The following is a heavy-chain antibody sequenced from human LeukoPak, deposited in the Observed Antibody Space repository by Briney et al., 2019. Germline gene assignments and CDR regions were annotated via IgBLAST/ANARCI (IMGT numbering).Heavy chain of an antibody. CDR2: IYYSGST. CDR1: GGSISSGGYY. D-gene: IGHD3-3*01. J-gene: IGHJ4*02. V-gene: IGHV4-61*08. Sequence: SETLSLTCTVSGGSISSGGYYWSWIRQPPGKGLEWIGYIYYSGSTNYNPSLKSRVTISVDTSKNQFSLKLSSVTAADTAVYYCARHANGVYYFDYWGQGTLVTVSS. CDR3: ARHANGVYYFDY.